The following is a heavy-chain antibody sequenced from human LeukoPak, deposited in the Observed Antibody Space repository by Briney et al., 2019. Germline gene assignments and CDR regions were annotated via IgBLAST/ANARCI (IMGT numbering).Heavy chain of an antibody. J-gene: IGHJ4*02. CDR1: GFTFSSYG. CDR3: AKELTAGPTAGFDY. Sequence: PGGSLRLSCAASGFTFSSYGMHWVRQAPGKGLEWVAVISYDGSNKYYADSVKGRFTISRDNSKNTLYLQMNSLRAEDTVVYYCAKELTAGPTAGFDYWGQGILVTVSS. CDR2: ISYDGSNK. D-gene: IGHD4-17*01. V-gene: IGHV3-30*18.